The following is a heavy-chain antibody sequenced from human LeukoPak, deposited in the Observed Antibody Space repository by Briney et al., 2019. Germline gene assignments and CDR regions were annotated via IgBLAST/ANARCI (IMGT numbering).Heavy chain of an antibody. V-gene: IGHV3-21*01. D-gene: IGHD3-3*01. CDR2: ITNSSRYT. CDR3: ARSYEGSGFSD. CDR1: GFIFSNYI. J-gene: IGHJ4*02. Sequence: GGSLRLSCAASGFIFSNYIMNWVRQAPGKGLEWVSSITNSSRYTYYADSVRGRFTISRDNAKNSLYLQMNSLRAEDTAVHYCARSYEGSGFSDWGQGTLVTVSS.